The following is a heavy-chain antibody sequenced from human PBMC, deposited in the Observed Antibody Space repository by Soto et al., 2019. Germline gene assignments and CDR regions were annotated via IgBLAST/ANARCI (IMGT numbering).Heavy chain of an antibody. Sequence: GGSLRLSCAASGFTFNSYIMNWVRQSPGKGLEWVSSISSSSSYIYYADSVKGRFTISRDNAKNSLYLQMNSLRAEDTAVYYCARDSDSSLSWFDPWGQGTLVTVSS. D-gene: IGHD3-22*01. CDR1: GFTFNSYI. V-gene: IGHV3-21*01. J-gene: IGHJ5*02. CDR3: ARDSDSSLSWFDP. CDR2: ISSSSSYI.